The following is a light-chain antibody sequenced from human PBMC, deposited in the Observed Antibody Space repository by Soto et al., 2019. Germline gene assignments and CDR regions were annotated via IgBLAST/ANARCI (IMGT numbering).Light chain of an antibody. J-gene: IGKJ1*01. V-gene: IGKV3-15*01. CDR2: GAS. CDR1: QSVSSN. CDR3: QQYNSWPPT. Sequence: EIVMTQSPAILSVSPGERASLSCRASQSVSSNLAWYQQKVGQAPRLLIHGASTRATDIPARFSGSGSETELTLTISTLQSEDFAVYYCQQYNSWPPTFGQGTKVEIK.